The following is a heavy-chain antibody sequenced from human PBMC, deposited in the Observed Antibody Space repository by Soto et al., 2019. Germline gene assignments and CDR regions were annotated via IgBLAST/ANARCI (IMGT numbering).Heavy chain of an antibody. CDR1: GGCISSYY. J-gene: IGHJ5*02. D-gene: IGHD6-13*01. Sequence: PSDTLSLTCSVSGGCISSYYWSWIRQPAGKGLEWIGRIYSSGSTKYNPSLKSRVIMSVDTSKNQFSLKLYSVTAADTAVYYCARTLEAAGTENWFDPWGQGTLVTVSS. CDR3: ARTLEAAGTENWFDP. V-gene: IGHV4-4*07. CDR2: IYSSGST.